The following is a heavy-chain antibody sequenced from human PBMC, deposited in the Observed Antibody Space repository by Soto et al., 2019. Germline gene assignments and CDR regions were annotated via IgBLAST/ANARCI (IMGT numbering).Heavy chain of an antibody. CDR2: IHYSGGA. CDR3: ARGVAGSGLNWFDP. CDR1: GSSIIGYY. V-gene: IGHV4-59*12. Sequence: PSETLSLTCTFSGSSIIGYYWTWIRQSPERGLEWIGYIHYSGGADYNPSLNSRLTMSVDRSKSQFSMKLASVTAADTAVYYCARGVAGSGLNWFDPWGQGTLVTVSS. J-gene: IGHJ5*02. D-gene: IGHD6-19*01.